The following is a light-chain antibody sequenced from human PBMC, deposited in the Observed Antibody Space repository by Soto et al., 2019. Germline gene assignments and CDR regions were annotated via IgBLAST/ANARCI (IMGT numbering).Light chain of an antibody. CDR2: EVS. CDR1: SSDIGGYKY. Sequence: QSVLTQPASVSGSLGQSITISCTGTSSDIGGYKYVSWYQQHPGKAPKLIIFEVSNRPSGVSDRFSGSNSGNTASLTISGLQAEVEADYYCTSYSRYRVLVFGGGT. V-gene: IGLV2-14*01. J-gene: IGLJ3*02. CDR3: TSYSRYRVLV.